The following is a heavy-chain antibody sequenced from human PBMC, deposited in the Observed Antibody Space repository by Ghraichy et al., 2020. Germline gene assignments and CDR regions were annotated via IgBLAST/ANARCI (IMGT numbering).Heavy chain of an antibody. CDR3: ARGVAHYYGSGSYYNDPGYYYYYYMDV. CDR1: GWSFSGYY. D-gene: IGHD3-10*01. Sequence: SETLSLSCAVYGWSFSGYYWSWIRQPPGKGLEWIGEINHSGSTNYNPSLKSRVTISVDTSKNQFSLKLSSVTAADTAVYYCARGVAHYYGSGSYYNDPGYYYYYYMDVWGKGTTVTVSS. V-gene: IGHV4-34*01. CDR2: INHSGST. J-gene: IGHJ6*03.